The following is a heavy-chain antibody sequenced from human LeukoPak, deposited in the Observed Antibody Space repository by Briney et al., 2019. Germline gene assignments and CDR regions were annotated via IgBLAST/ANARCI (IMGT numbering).Heavy chain of an antibody. CDR1: GGSFSGYY. Sequence: SETLSLTCAVYGGSFSGYYWSWIRQPPGKGLEWIGEISHSGSTNYNPSLKSRVTISVDTSKNQFSLKLSSVTAADTAVYYCARVQYSSSVDSWGQGTLVTVSS. CDR2: ISHSGST. V-gene: IGHV4-34*01. D-gene: IGHD6-6*01. J-gene: IGHJ4*02. CDR3: ARVQYSSSVDS.